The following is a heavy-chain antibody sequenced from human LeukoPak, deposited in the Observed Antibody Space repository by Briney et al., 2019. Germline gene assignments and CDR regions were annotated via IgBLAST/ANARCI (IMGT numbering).Heavy chain of an antibody. D-gene: IGHD1-1*01. CDR1: GFTFSNYA. Sequence: GGSLRLSCAASGFTFSNYAMSWVRQAPGKGLEWVSAISGSGASTYYADSLKGRFTISRDNSKNTLYLQMNSLGAEDTALYYCAKARITSTGADAFAFWGQGTMVTVSS. J-gene: IGHJ3*01. V-gene: IGHV3-23*01. CDR3: AKARITSTGADAFAF. CDR2: ISGSGAST.